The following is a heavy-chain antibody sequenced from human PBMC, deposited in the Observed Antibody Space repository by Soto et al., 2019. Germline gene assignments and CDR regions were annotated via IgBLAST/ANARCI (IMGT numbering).Heavy chain of an antibody. CDR2: VYSGGST. J-gene: IGHJ4*02. Sequence: EVQLVESGGGLVQPGGSLRLSCAASGFTVSSNYVSWVRQAPGKGLAWVSVVYSGGSTYYADSVKGRCTSARDNSKNTLYRQMNSLRAEDTAVYYCAGHSHKDYWGQGTLVNVSS. CDR1: GFTVSSNY. CDR3: AGHSHKDY. V-gene: IGHV3-66*04.